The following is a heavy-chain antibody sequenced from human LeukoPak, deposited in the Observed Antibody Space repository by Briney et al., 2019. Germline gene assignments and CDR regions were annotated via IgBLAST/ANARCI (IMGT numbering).Heavy chain of an antibody. J-gene: IGHJ3*02. D-gene: IGHD3-22*01. CDR2: IYYSGST. CDR1: GGSISSSSYY. CDR3: ARGNGRGLSKYYYDSSGITGSRGAFDI. V-gene: IGHV4-39*07. Sequence: PSETLSLTCTVSGGSISSSSYYWGWIRQPPGKGLEWIGSIYYSGSTYYNPSLKSRVTISVDTSKNQFSLKLSSVTAADTAVYYCARGNGRGLSKYYYDSSGITGSRGAFDIWGQGTMVTVSS.